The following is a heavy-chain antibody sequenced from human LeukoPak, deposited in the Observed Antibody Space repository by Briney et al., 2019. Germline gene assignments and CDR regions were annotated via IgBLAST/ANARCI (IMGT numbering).Heavy chain of an antibody. CDR2: ISLTGET. V-gene: IGHV4-4*02. J-gene: IGHJ4*02. D-gene: IGHD1-26*01. Sequence: PSETLSLTCGVSGGSISSTNWWSWVRHPPRQGLQGIGEISLTGETNYNPSLNGRVTMSLDKSRNQLSLKLTSVTAADTAIYYCSRESGAFCPFGYWGQGTLVIVPP. CDR1: GGSISSTNW. CDR3: SRESGAFCPFGY.